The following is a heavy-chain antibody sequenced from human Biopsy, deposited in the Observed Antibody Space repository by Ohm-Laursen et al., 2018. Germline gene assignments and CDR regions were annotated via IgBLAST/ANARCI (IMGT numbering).Heavy chain of an antibody. Sequence: SLRLSCAASGFTFSSHAMSWVRLAPGKGLEWVGRTRNNGKTYTKEYAASVKGRFTISRDDSKNSLYLQMNSLKTEDTAVYFCARDVGSSGWYYYGMDVWGQGTTVTVSS. CDR2: TRNNGKTYTK. J-gene: IGHJ6*02. V-gene: IGHV3-72*01. CDR1: GFTFSSHA. D-gene: IGHD6-19*01. CDR3: ARDVGSSGWYYYGMDV.